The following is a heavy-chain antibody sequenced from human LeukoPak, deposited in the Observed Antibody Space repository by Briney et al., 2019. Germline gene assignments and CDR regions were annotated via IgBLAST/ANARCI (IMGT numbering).Heavy chain of an antibody. CDR2: INPSGGST. Sequence: ASVKVSCKASGYTFTSYSMHWVRQAPGQGLEWLGIINPSGGSTSYAQKFQGRVTMTRDMSTSTVYMELSRLRSDDTAVYYCARSYQLLPAYDYWGQGTLVTVSS. V-gene: IGHV1-46*01. D-gene: IGHD2-2*01. CDR3: ARSYQLLPAYDY. CDR1: GYTFTSYS. J-gene: IGHJ4*02.